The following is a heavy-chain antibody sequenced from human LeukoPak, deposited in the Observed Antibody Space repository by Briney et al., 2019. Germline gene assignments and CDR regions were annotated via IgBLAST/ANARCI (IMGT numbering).Heavy chain of an antibody. CDR2: IWYDGSNK. D-gene: IGHD3-10*01. J-gene: IGHJ4*02. V-gene: IGHV3-33*01. CDR1: GFTFSSHG. Sequence: PGRSLRLSCAASGFTFSSHGMHWVRQAPGKGPEWVAVIWYDGSNKYYADSVKGRFTISRDNSKNTLYLQMNSLRAEDTAVYYCARDEYGSGRMGFDYWGQGTLVTVSS. CDR3: ARDEYGSGRMGFDY.